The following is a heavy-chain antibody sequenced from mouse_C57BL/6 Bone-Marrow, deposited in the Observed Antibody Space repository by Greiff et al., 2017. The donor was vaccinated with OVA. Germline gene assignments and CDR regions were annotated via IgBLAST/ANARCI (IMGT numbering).Heavy chain of an antibody. D-gene: IGHD2-4*01. J-gene: IGHJ2*01. V-gene: IGHV1-85*01. Sequence: QVQLKHSGPELVKPGASVKLSCKASGYTFTSYDINWVKQRPGQGLEWIGLISPRDGSTKYNEKFKGKATLTVDTSSSTAYMQLHSLTSEDSAVYFCARKDYDYDGDDYWGQGTTLTVSS. CDR3: ARKDYDYDGDDY. CDR2: ISPRDGST. CDR1: GYTFTSYD.